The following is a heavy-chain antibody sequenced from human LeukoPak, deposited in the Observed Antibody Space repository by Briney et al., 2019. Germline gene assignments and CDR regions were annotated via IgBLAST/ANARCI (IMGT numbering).Heavy chain of an antibody. CDR1: GGSISGYF. D-gene: IGHD6-13*01. Sequence: PSETLSLTCTVSGGSISGYFWNWIRQPAGKGLEWLGRIYISGSTNYNPSLKSRVTLSIDTSKNQFSLKLSSVTAADTAVYYCARGNIAAAGTGFDYWGQGTLVTVSS. J-gene: IGHJ4*02. CDR2: IYISGST. V-gene: IGHV4-4*07. CDR3: ARGNIAAAGTGFDY.